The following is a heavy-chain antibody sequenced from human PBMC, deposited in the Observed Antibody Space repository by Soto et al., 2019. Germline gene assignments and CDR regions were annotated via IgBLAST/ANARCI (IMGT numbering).Heavy chain of an antibody. CDR3: AEGAATYYYYGMDV. J-gene: IGHJ6*02. CDR2: ISYDGSNK. V-gene: IGHV3-30*18. D-gene: IGHD6-13*01. CDR1: GFTFSSYG. Sequence: VGSLRLSCAASGFTFSSYGMHWVRQAQGKGLEWVAVISYDGSNKYYADSVKGRFTISRDNSKNTLYLQMNSLRAEDTAVYYCAEGAATYYYYGMDVWGQGTTLTVSS.